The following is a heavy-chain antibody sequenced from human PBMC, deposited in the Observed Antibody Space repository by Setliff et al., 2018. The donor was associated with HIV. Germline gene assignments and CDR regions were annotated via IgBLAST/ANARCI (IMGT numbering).Heavy chain of an antibody. V-gene: IGHV3-48*03. CDR3: ARRGMVPATLDF. D-gene: IGHD2-21*02. Sequence: LSLSCSASGFTFSSYETNWVRQAPGKGLEWVSYISGSGSTTYYADSVKGRFTISRDNAKNTLYLQMNSLRVEDTAVYYCARRGMVPATLDFWGQGTPVTVSS. J-gene: IGHJ4*02. CDR2: ISGSGSTT. CDR1: GFTFSSYE.